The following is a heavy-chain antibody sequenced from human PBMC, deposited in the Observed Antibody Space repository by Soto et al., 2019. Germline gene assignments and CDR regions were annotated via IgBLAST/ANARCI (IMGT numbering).Heavy chain of an antibody. CDR1: GYSFTSYW. D-gene: IGHD6-13*01. Sequence: GESLKISCKGCGYSFTSYWIGWVRQMPGKGLELMGIIYPGDSDTRYSPSFQGQVTISADKSISTAYLQWSSLKASDTAMYYCARTAAAGKYYYGMDVWGQGTTVTVSS. CDR2: IYPGDSDT. J-gene: IGHJ6*02. CDR3: ARTAAAGKYYYGMDV. V-gene: IGHV5-51*01.